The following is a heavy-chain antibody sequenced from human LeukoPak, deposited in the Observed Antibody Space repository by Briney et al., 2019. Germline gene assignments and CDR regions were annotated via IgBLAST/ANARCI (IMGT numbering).Heavy chain of an antibody. CDR1: GYTXTGYY. V-gene: IGHV1-2*02. J-gene: IGHJ5*02. CDR3: AREGPLRLPYFDP. D-gene: IGHD4-17*01. CDR2: TNPNIGGT. Sequence: GASVKVSCKASGYTXTGYYMHGVRQAPGQGLEWMGWTNPNIGGTNYAQKFQGRVTMTRDTSISTAYMELSSLRSDDTAVYYCAREGPLRLPYFDPWGQGTLVTVSS.